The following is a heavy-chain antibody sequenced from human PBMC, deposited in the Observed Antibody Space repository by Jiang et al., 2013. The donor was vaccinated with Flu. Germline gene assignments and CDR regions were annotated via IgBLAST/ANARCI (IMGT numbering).Heavy chain of an antibody. CDR3: ARAPFLASSHGHSSSKVVLDYYYYGMDV. Sequence: PGLVKPSETLSLTCTVSGGSISSYYWSWIRQPPGKGLEWIGYIYYSGSTNYNPSLKSRVTISVDTSKNQFSLKLSSVTAADTAVYYCARAPFLASSHGHSSSKVVLDYYYYGMDVWGQGTTVTVSS. CDR1: GGSISSYY. D-gene: IGHD6-6*01. CDR2: IYYSGST. J-gene: IGHJ6*02. V-gene: IGHV4-59*01.